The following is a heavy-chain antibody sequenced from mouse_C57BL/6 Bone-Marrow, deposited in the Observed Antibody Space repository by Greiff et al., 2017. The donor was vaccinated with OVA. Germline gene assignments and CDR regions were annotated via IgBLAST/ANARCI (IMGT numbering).Heavy chain of an antibody. D-gene: IGHD4-1*01. CDR3: AWGEDY. CDR2: ISSGGSYT. V-gene: IGHV5-6*01. CDR1: GFTFSSYG. Sequence: EVKLMESGGDLVKPGGSLKLSCAASGFTFSSYGMSWVRQTPDKRLEWVATISSGGSYTYYPDSVKGRFTISRDNAKNTLYLQMSSLKSEDTAMYYCAWGEDYWGQGTTLTVSS. J-gene: IGHJ2*01.